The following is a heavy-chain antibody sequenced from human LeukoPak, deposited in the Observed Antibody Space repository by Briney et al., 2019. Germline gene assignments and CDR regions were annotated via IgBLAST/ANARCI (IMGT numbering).Heavy chain of an antibody. Sequence: SGPTLVNPTPTLTLTCTFSGFSLTTRGVGVAWIRQPPGKALEWLALIYWDDDKRYSSSLKSRLTITKDTSKNQVVLTMTNMDPVDTATYYCAHRPRGSGSYYRYDFDYWGQGTLVTVSS. CDR2: IYWDDDK. CDR3: AHRPRGSGSYYRYDFDY. J-gene: IGHJ4*02. V-gene: IGHV2-5*02. CDR1: GFSLTTRGVG. D-gene: IGHD3-10*01.